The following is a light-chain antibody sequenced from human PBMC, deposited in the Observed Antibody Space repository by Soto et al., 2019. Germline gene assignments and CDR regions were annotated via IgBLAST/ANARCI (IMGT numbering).Light chain of an antibody. CDR3: SSYADSDTLYV. CDR2: EVS. Sequence: QSALTQPASVSGSPGQSITISCTGTSSDVGAYNYVSWYQQHPGKAPKLLIFEVSSRPSGVSNRFSGSKSGSTASLTISGLXAEDEADYYCSSYADSDTLYVFGTGTKVTVL. V-gene: IGLV2-14*01. J-gene: IGLJ1*01. CDR1: SSDVGAYNY.